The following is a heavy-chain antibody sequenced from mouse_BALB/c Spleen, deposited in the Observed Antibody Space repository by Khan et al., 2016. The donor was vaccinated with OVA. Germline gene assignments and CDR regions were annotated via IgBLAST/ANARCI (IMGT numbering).Heavy chain of an antibody. J-gene: IGHJ4*01. Sequence: QIQLVQSGPELKKPGETVKISCKASGYTFTNYGMNWVKQAPGKGLKWMGWIYTYTGEPTYADDFKGRFAFSLESSASTAFFADQQPHNDDTATYFCARGSSRAMDYWGQGTSVTVSS. CDR2: IYTYTGEP. CDR1: GYTFTNYG. V-gene: IGHV9-3-1*01. D-gene: IGHD1-1*01. CDR3: ARGSSRAMDY.